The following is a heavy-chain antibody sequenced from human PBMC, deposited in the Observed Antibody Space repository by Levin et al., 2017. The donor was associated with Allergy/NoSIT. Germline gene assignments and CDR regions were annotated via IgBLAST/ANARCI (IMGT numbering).Heavy chain of an antibody. Sequence: ASGPTLVKPTETLTLTCTVSGFSLDSSSVGVGWIRQPPGKALEWLALIYWDDDKRYNPFLNDRLTVTKDTSKNQVVLTMTNLDPVDTATYYCAHRLVAFESRAFDIWGPGTKVTVSS. CDR3: AHRLVAFESRAFDI. CDR2: IYWDDDK. D-gene: IGHD2-15*01. CDR1: GFSLDSSSVG. V-gene: IGHV2-5*02. J-gene: IGHJ3*02.